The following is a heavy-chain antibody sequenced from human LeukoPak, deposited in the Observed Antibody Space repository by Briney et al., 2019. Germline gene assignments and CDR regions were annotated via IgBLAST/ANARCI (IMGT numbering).Heavy chain of an antibody. V-gene: IGHV3-74*01. CDR3: ASFGVNWNGDY. D-gene: IGHD1-20*01. CDR1: GFTFSTYW. CDR2: INTDGSFT. Sequence: PGGSLRLSCAASGFTFSTYWMHWVRQLPGKGLVWVSRINTDGSFTSYADSVKGRFTISRDNAKNTLYLQMNSLRAEDTAVYYCASFGVNWNGDYWGQGTLVTVSS. J-gene: IGHJ4*02.